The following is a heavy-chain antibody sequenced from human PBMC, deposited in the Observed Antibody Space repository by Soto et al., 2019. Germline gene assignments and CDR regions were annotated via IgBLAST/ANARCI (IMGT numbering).Heavy chain of an antibody. D-gene: IGHD5-12*01. J-gene: IGHJ5*02. V-gene: IGHV4-61*08. CDR1: SRGCN. CDR3: ARDYTSPSGYDVNWFDP. Sequence: SRGCNWSWIRRPPGKGLEWIGYIYYSGSTNYNPSLKSRVTISVDTSKNQFSLKLSSVTAADTAVYYCARDYTSPSGYDVNWFDPWGQGTLVTVSS. CDR2: IYYSGST.